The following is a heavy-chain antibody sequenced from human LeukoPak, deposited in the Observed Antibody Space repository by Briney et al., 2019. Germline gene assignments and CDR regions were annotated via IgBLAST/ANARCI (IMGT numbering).Heavy chain of an antibody. CDR3: ARTVVPAAIPYSYYFDY. J-gene: IGHJ4*02. CDR1: GFTFSSYW. Sequence: GGSLRLSCAASGFTFSSYWMSWVRQAPGKGLEWVANIKQDGSEKYCVDSVKGRFTISRDNAKNSLYLQMNSLRAEDTAVYYCARTVVPAAIPYSYYFDYWGQGTLVTVSS. D-gene: IGHD2-2*02. V-gene: IGHV3-7*01. CDR2: IKQDGSEK.